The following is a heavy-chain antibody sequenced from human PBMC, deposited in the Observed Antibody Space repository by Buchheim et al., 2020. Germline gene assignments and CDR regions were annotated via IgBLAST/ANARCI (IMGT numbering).Heavy chain of an antibody. CDR1: GGSISSGTYY. V-gene: IGHV4-31*03. Sequence: QLEESGPGLVKPSETLSLTCTVSGGSISSGTYYWGWIRQHPGKGLEWIGYIYYSGSTYYNSSLKSRVTISVDTSKNQFSLKLSSVTAADTAVYYCARGSSVIAVAANWFDPWGQGTL. CDR3: ARGSSVIAVAANWFDP. CDR2: IYYSGST. D-gene: IGHD6-19*01. J-gene: IGHJ5*02.